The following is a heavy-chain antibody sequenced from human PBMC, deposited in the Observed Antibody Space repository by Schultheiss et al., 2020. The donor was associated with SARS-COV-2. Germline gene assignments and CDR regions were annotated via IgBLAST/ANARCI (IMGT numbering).Heavy chain of an antibody. CDR3: ARESPVTMTTVTDFDY. CDR2: ISGSGGDT. CDR1: GFTVDSNF. V-gene: IGHV3-66*01. Sequence: GGSLRLSCAVSGFTVDSNFVTWVRQAPGKGLEWVSGISGSGGDTYYADSRKGRFTISRDNSKNTLYLQMNSLRAEDTAVYYCARESPVTMTTVTDFDYWGQGTLVTVAS. D-gene: IGHD4-17*01. J-gene: IGHJ4*02.